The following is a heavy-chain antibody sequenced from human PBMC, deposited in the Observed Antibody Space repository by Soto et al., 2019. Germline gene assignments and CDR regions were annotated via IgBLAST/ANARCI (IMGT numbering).Heavy chain of an antibody. Sequence: PSETLSLTCTVSGGSISSYYWSWIRQPPGKGLEWIGYIYYSGSTNYNPSLKSRVTISVDTSKNQFSLKLSSVTAADTAVYYCARDFGYCSSTSCYVRFDPWGQGTLVTVSS. J-gene: IGHJ5*02. V-gene: IGHV4-59*01. CDR3: ARDFGYCSSTSCYVRFDP. D-gene: IGHD2-2*03. CDR1: GGSISSYY. CDR2: IYYSGST.